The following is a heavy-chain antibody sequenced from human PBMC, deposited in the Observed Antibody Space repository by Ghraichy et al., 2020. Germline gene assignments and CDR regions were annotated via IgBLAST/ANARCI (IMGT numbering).Heavy chain of an antibody. J-gene: IGHJ5*02. V-gene: IGHV4-59*01. Sequence: SETLSLTCTVSGGSISSYYWSWIRQPPGKGLEWIGYIYYSGSTNYNPSLKSRVTISVDTSKNQFSLKLSSVTAADTAVYYCAGQGNYYDSSGYYPWGQGTLVTVSS. CDR2: IYYSGST. CDR1: GGSISSYY. D-gene: IGHD3-22*01. CDR3: AGQGNYYDSSGYYP.